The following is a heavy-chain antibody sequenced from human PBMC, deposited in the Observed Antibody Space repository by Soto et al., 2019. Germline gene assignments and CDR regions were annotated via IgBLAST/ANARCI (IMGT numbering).Heavy chain of an antibody. CDR3: ARESEDLTSNFDY. Sequence: GGSLRLSCAASGFTLTRYSMNWVRQAPGKGLEWVSSISSTTNYIYYGDSMKGRFTIARDKAKNSLYLEMNSLRAEDTAVYYCARESEDLTSNFDYWGQGTLVTVSS. CDR1: GFTLTRYS. V-gene: IGHV3-21*06. J-gene: IGHJ4*02. CDR2: ISSTTNYI.